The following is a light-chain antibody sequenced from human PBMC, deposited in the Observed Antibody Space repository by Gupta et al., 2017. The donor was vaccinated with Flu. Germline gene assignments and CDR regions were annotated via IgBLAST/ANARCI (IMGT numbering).Light chain of an antibody. V-gene: IGKV1-33*01. J-gene: IGKJ3*01. CDR1: QAISDH. Sequence: DIQMTQSPSSLSASVGDRVTITCQASQAISDHLNWYQQREGQAPNPLVYDASNLETGVPSRCSGGGSGTHFTLSISSLQPEDDAIYYCQQYNHPPPGGTFGPGTKV. CDR3: QQYNHPPPGGT. CDR2: DAS.